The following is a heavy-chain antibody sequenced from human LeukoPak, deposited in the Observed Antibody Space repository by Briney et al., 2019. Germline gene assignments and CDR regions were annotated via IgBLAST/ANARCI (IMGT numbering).Heavy chain of an antibody. D-gene: IGHD3-3*01. Sequence: GGSLRLSCAASGFTFSSYSMNWVRQAPGKGLEWVSPISSSSSYIYYADSVKGRFTISRDNAKNSLYLQMNSLRAEDTAVYYCARASDFWSGYGMDVWGQGTTVTVSS. CDR3: ARASDFWSGYGMDV. J-gene: IGHJ6*02. CDR1: GFTFSSYS. CDR2: ISSSSSYI. V-gene: IGHV3-21*01.